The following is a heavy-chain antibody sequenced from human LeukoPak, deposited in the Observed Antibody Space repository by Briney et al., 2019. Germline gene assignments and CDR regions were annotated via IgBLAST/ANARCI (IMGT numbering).Heavy chain of an antibody. D-gene: IGHD4/OR15-4a*01. Sequence: PSETLSLTCTVSGDSISSTSYFWAWIRQPPGRGLEWLASIYYSGTTYYTPSTKSRVTISVDTSRNQFSLKLNSVTAADTAVFYCARLVGATGAFDMWGQGTMVTVSS. CDR1: GDSISSTSYF. V-gene: IGHV4-39*01. CDR3: ARLVGATGAFDM. CDR2: IYYSGTT. J-gene: IGHJ3*02.